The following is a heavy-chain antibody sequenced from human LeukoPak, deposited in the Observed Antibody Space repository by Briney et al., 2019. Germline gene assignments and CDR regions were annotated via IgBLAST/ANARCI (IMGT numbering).Heavy chain of an antibody. D-gene: IGHD1-26*01. CDR3: AKDCGKQDYYTDV. CDR1: GFTFDDYA. J-gene: IGHJ6*03. CDR2: ISWDGGST. Sequence: PGGSLRLSCAASGFTFDDYAMHWVRQAPGKGLEWVSLISWDGGSTYYAGSVKGRFTISRDNSKNSLYLQMNSLRAEDTALYYCAKDCGKQDYYTDVWGKGTTVTVSS. V-gene: IGHV3-43D*03.